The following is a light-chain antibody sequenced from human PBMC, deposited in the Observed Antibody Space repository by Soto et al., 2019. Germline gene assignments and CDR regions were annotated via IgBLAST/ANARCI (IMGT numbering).Light chain of an antibody. J-gene: IGKJ5*01. Sequence: IQMTQSPSSLSAYVGDRVTITCRASQGIRDDLGWYQQKPGRAPRLLIYGASSLQSGVPSRFSGSGSETEFTLTISRLQPDDFATYFCHSRAFGQGTRLEIK. V-gene: IGKV1-6*02. CDR1: QGIRDD. CDR3: HSRA. CDR2: GAS.